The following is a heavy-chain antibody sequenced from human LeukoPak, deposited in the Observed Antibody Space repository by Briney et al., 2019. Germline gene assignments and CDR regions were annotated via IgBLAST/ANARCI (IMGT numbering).Heavy chain of an antibody. J-gene: IGHJ1*01. CDR3: AKDAHSSGWEGYFRH. Sequence: PGRSLRLSCAASGFTFDDYAMHWVRQAPGRGLEWVSGISWNSGLRGYADSVKGRFTISRDNAKNLYLQMNSLRAEDTALYYCAKDAHSSGWEGYFRHWGQGTLVTVSS. D-gene: IGHD6-19*01. CDR1: GFTFDDYA. CDR2: ISWNSGLR. V-gene: IGHV3-9*01.